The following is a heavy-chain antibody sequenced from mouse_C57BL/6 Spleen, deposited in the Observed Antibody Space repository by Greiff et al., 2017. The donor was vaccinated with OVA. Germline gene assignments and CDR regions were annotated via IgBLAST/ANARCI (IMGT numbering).Heavy chain of an antibody. CDR1: GYTFTGYW. CDR3: AREGSFAY. V-gene: IGHV1-9*01. Sequence: VQLQQSGAELMKPGASVKLSCKASGYTFTGYWLAWVQQRPGHVLALIGEILPGSGSTNYNEKFKGKATFTADTSSNTAYMQLSSLTTEDSAIYYCAREGSFAYWGQGTLVTVSA. CDR2: ILPGSGST. J-gene: IGHJ3*01.